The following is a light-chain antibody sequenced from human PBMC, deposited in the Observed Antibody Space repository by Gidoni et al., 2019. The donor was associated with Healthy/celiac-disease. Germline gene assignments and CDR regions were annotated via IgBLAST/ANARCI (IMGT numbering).Light chain of an antibody. J-gene: IGKJ2*01. V-gene: IGKV1-9*01. CDR2: AAS. CDR3: QQLNSYPGYT. CDR1: QGISSY. Sequence: IKLTQSPSSLSASVGDRVTITCRDSQGISSYLAWYQQKPGKAPKLLIYAASTLQSGVPSRFSGSGSGTDFTLTISSLQPEDFATYYCQQLNSYPGYTFGQGTKLEIK.